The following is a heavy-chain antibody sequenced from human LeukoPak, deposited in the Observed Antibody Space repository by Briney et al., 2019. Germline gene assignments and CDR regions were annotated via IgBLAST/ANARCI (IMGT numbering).Heavy chain of an antibody. J-gene: IGHJ6*04. CDR1: GFTFSSYE. CDR3: ARDGTPSYSTGWVYMDV. V-gene: IGHV3-48*03. D-gene: IGHD6-25*01. Sequence: PGGSLRLSCAASGFTFSSYEMNWVRQAPGKGLEWISYISGSGTVTHYADPVEGRFTISRDNTKNSLYLQMNSLRGEDTAVYYCARDGTPSYSTGWVYMDVWGKGTTVTISS. CDR2: ISGSGTVT.